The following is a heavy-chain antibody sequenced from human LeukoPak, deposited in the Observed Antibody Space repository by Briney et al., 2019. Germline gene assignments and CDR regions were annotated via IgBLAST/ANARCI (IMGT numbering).Heavy chain of an antibody. V-gene: IGHV3-23*01. D-gene: IGHD5-18*01. CDR3: AKAVYLSRIQPGGY. CDR2: ISGSGGST. CDR1: GFTFSSYA. Sequence: PGGSLRLSCAASGFTFSSYAMSWVRQAPGKGLEWVSAISGSGGSTYYADSVKGRFTISRDNSKNTLYLQMNSLRAEDTAVYYCAKAVYLSRIQPGGYWGQGTLVTVSS. J-gene: IGHJ4*02.